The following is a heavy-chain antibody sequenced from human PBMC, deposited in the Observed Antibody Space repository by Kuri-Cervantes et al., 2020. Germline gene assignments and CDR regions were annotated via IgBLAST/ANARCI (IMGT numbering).Heavy chain of an antibody. J-gene: IGHJ4*02. CDR2: ISGSGGST. D-gene: IGHD3-9*01. CDR3: AKDNDYDILTGYPDY. V-gene: IGHV3-23*01. Sequence: GGSLRLSCAASGFTFSSYWVSWVRQAPGKGLEWVSAISGSGGSTYYADSVKGRFTISRDNSKNTLYLQMNSLRAEDTAVYYCAKDNDYDILTGYPDYWGQGTLVTVSS. CDR1: GFTFSSYW.